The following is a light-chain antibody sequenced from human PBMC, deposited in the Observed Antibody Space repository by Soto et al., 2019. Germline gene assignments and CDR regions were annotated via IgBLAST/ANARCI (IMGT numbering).Light chain of an antibody. CDR2: DVT. V-gene: IGLV2-11*01. CDR1: ANDVGGHSY. J-gene: IGLJ1*01. Sequence: SVLTQPRSVSGSPGQSATISCTGTANDVGGHSYVSWYQQHPGEAPKLLIYDVTERPSGVPDRFSGSKSGNTASLTISGLQTEDEADYYCYSYAGTYTFVFGTGTKVTVL. CDR3: YSYAGTYTFV.